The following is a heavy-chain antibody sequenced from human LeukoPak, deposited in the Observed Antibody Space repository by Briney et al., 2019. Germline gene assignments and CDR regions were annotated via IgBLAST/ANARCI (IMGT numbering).Heavy chain of an antibody. D-gene: IGHD6-25*01. CDR1: GYSFTNYW. CDR3: AVPPLRHSGYIH. J-gene: IGHJ4*02. Sequence: GASLKISCKASGYSFTNYWIGWVRQMPGKGLEWMGIIYPGDSDTRYSPSFQGQVTISVDKSINSAYLQWRSLKASDTAVYYCAVPPLRHSGYIHWGQGTLVTVSS. V-gene: IGHV5-51*01. CDR2: IYPGDSDT.